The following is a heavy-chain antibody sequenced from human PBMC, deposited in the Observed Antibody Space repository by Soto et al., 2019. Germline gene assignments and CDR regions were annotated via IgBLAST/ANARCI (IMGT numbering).Heavy chain of an antibody. CDR3: ARDRSTTVDRKIWSEQ. V-gene: IGHV1-18*01. Sequence: ASVKVAFKASCYTFTIYCMILFLHAPLQGRELMGWISAYSGNTNYAQKLQCRVTMTTDKSTSTAYMELRSLRSDDTAVYYCARDRSTTVDRKIWSEQWGKGNMVTVSS. J-gene: IGHJ4*02. CDR2: ISAYSGNT. D-gene: IGHD4-4*01. CDR1: CYTFTIYC.